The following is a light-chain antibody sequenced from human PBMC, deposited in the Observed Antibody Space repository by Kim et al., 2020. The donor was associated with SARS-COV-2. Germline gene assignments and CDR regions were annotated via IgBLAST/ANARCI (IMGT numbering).Light chain of an antibody. CDR1: QSVGSRY. J-gene: IGKJ3*01. CDR2: GAS. CDR3: QYNGGS. Sequence: EIVLTQSPGTLSLSPGERATLSCRVSQSVGSRYLAWYQQKPGQAPSLLIYGASSRATGIPDRFSGSGSGTDFTLTISRLEPEDFAVYYCQYNGGSFGPGTKVDIK. V-gene: IGKV3-20*01.